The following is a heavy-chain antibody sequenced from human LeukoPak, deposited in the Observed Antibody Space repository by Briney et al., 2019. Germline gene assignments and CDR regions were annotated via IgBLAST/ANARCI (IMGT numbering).Heavy chain of an antibody. Sequence: EASVKVSCKASGGTFSSYAISWVRQAPGHGLEWLGGIIPIFGTANYAQKFQGRVTITADKSTSTAYMELSSLRSEDTAVYYCAREGGLRIFDYWGQGTLVTVSS. V-gene: IGHV1-69*06. CDR3: AREGGLRIFDY. D-gene: IGHD2-15*01. J-gene: IGHJ4*02. CDR2: IIPIFGTA. CDR1: GGTFSSYA.